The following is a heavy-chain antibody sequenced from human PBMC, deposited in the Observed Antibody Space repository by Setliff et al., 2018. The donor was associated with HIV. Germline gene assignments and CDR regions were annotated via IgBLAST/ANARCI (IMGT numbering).Heavy chain of an antibody. CDR2: VYYSGHT. Sequence: SETLSLTCTVSGGSIHNYYWSWIRQPPGKGLEWIGYVYYSGHTNYNPSLESRVTISVHTSKNQFSLNLSSVTAADTAVYYCARLRVEASMVYYFEYWGQGTLVTVSS. J-gene: IGHJ4*02. V-gene: IGHV4-59*08. CDR1: GGSIHNYY. D-gene: IGHD3-10*01. CDR3: ARLRVEASMVYYFEY.